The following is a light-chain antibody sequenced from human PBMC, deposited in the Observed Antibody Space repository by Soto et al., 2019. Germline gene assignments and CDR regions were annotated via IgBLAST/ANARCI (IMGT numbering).Light chain of an antibody. Sequence: QSALTQPRSVSGSPGQSVTISCTGTSSDVGGYEFVSWYQQHPGKAPKVMIYDVTKRPSGVPDRFSGSKSGNTASLTISGLQAEDEADYYCCSYAGSYTLLFGGGTKLTVL. CDR2: DVT. V-gene: IGLV2-11*01. CDR1: SSDVGGYEF. CDR3: CSYAGSYTLL. J-gene: IGLJ2*01.